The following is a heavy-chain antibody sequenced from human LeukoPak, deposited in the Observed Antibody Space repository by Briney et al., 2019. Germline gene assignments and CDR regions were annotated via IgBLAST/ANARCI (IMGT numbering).Heavy chain of an antibody. D-gene: IGHD3-3*01. CDR1: GFTFSSYG. CDR2: ISYDGSNK. Sequence: AGGSLRLSCAASGFTFSSYGMHWVRQAPGKGLEWVAVISYDGSNKYYADSVKGRFTISRDNSKNTLYLQMNSLRAEKTAVYNIAKDCDFWSEIYGMDVWGQGTTVTVSS. CDR3: AKDCDFWSEIYGMDV. V-gene: IGHV3-30*18. J-gene: IGHJ6*02.